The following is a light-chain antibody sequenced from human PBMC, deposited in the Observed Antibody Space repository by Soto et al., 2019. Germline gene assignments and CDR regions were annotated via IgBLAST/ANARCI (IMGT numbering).Light chain of an antibody. V-gene: IGKV3-15*01. CDR3: QQYNNWPLT. J-gene: IGKJ4*01. CDR2: GAS. Sequence: EGVMTQSPATLSVYPRDRETLSCRASQNVNTNLAWYQQQPGQAPRLLIFGASTWATGIPARFSGSGSGTEFTLTISSLQPEDFAVYYCQQYNNWPLTFGGGTKVDIK. CDR1: QNVNTN.